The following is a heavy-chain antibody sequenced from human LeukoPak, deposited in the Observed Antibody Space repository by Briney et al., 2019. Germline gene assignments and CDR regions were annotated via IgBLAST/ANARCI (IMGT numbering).Heavy chain of an antibody. Sequence: SETLSLTCAVYGESFNDYYWSWIRQPPGKGLEWIGEINHRGRTNYNPPLKSRVTISVDTSKNQFSLKLSSVTAADTAVYYCASRRSIAAAGYLFDYWGQGTLVTVSS. CDR2: INHRGRT. J-gene: IGHJ4*02. CDR1: GESFNDYY. CDR3: ASRRSIAAAGYLFDY. V-gene: IGHV4-34*01. D-gene: IGHD6-13*01.